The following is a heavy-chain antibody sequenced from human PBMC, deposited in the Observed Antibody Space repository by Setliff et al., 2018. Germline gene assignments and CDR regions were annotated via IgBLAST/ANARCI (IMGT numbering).Heavy chain of an antibody. CDR3: SRLVRYCTTTTCQSVPGAEV. J-gene: IGHJ4*02. CDR2: ISAYNGKT. D-gene: IGHD2-8*01. Sequence: ASVKVSCKASGYTLSNSILSWVRQAPGQGLEWMGWISAYNGKTYFAQKFQDRITLTTDTSTNTGYLELRGLRSDDTAVYYCSRLVRYCTTTTCQSVPGAEVWGQGTLVTVSS. V-gene: IGHV1-18*01. CDR1: GYTLSNSI.